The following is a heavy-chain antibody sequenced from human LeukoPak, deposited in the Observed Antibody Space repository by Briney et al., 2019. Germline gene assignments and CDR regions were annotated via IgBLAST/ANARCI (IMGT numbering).Heavy chain of an antibody. CDR3: ARGRSHGGGSGSYYDYFDY. J-gene: IGHJ4*02. D-gene: IGHD3-10*01. CDR1: GYTFTNYG. CDR2: ISAYNGNT. V-gene: IGHV1-18*03. Sequence: GASVKVSCKASGYTFTNYGISWVRQAPGQGLEWMGWISAYNGNTHCAQKFQGRVTMTTDTSTSTAYMELRSLRSDDMAVYYCARGRSHGGGSGSYYDYFDYWGQGTLVTVSS.